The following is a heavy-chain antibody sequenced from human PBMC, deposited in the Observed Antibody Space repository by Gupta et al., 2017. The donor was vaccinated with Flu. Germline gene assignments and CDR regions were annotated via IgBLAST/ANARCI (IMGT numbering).Heavy chain of an antibody. Sequence: EVQLVESGGGLVQPGGSLRLSCAASGFTFSSYWMHWVRQAPGKGLVWVSRINSDGSSTSYADSVKGRFTISRDNAKNTLYLQMNSLRAEDTAVYYCASCITIFGVVPYGMDVWGQGTTVTVSS. CDR3: ASCITIFGVVPYGMDV. V-gene: IGHV3-74*01. CDR2: INSDGSST. CDR1: GFTFSSYW. D-gene: IGHD3-3*01. J-gene: IGHJ6*02.